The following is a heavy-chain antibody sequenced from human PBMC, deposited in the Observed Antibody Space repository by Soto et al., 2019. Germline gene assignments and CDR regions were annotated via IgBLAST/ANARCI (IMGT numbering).Heavy chain of an antibody. CDR3: ARDFNGAFDD. CDR2: ISWDSGGI. D-gene: IGHD2-8*01. J-gene: IGHJ4*02. CDR1: GFTFDDYA. V-gene: IGHV3-9*01. Sequence: EVQLVESGGGLVQPGRSLRLSCAASGFTFDDYAMHWVRQAPGKGLEWVSTISWDSGGIAYADSVKGRFTISRDNAKNSLYLQMNSLRNEDTALYYCARDFNGAFDDCGQGVLVTVSS.